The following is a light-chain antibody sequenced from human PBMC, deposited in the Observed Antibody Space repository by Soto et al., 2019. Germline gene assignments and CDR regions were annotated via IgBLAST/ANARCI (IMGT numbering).Light chain of an antibody. Sequence: EIVLTQSPGTLSFSPGASATLSCRASQSVSSSYLAWYQQKPGQAPRLLLSGASTRATDIPNRFSGSESGTDLTITISRLEPEDGAVYDGQQYGSSGLTFGGGTKVDIK. CDR1: QSVSSSY. J-gene: IGKJ4*01. V-gene: IGKV3-20*01. CDR3: QQYGSSGLT. CDR2: GAS.